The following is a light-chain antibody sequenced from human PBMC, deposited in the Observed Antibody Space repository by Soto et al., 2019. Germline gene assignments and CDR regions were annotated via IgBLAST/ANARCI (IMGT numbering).Light chain of an antibody. V-gene: IGKV3-20*01. CDR1: PSVSSSH. CDR3: QQYGSSPWT. Sequence: EIVLPQSPGTLSLSPGERATLSCRASPSVSSSHLGWYQQKPGQAPRLIIYGATSSDTGIPDRFSGSESGTDFTLTISRLENEDFAQYDCQQYGSSPWTFGQGTKVEIK. CDR2: GAT. J-gene: IGKJ1*01.